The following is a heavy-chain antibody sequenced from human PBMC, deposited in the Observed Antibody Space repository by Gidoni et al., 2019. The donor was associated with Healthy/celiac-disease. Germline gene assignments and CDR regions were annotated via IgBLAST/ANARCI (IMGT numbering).Heavy chain of an antibody. CDR2: IYSGGST. J-gene: IGHJ4*02. CDR3: ATVTDNSGQDY. CDR1: GFTVSSNY. D-gene: IGHD6-19*01. Sequence: EVQLVESVGGLVQPGGSLRLSCAASGFTVSSNYMSWVRQAPGKGLEWVSVIYSGGSTYYADSVKGRFTISRDNSKNTLYLQMNSLRAEDTAVYYCATVTDNSGQDYWGQGTLVTVSS. V-gene: IGHV3-66*01.